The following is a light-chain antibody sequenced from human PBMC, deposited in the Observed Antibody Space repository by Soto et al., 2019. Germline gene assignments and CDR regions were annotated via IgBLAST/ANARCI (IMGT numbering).Light chain of an antibody. CDR1: SGHSSYA. J-gene: IGLJ3*02. V-gene: IGLV4-69*01. Sequence: QPVRTQSPSASASLGASGKGTCTLSSGHSSYAIAWHQQQPEKGPRYLMKLNGDGSHSKGDGIPDRFSGSSSGAERYLTISSLQSEDEADYYCQTWGTGIPWVFGGETKVTVL. CDR2: LNGDGSH. CDR3: QTWGTGIPWV.